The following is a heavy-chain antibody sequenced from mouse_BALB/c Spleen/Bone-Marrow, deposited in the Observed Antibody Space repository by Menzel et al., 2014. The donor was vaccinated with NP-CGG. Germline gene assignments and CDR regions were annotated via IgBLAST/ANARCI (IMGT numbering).Heavy chain of an antibody. CDR3: ARVYGWYFDV. Sequence: EVHLVESGGGLVHPGGSLKLSCVASGFTFSSYGMSWVRQTPDKRLELVATINNNGGSTYYPDSVKGQFTISRDNAKNTLYLQMSSLKSEDTAMYYCARVYGWYFDVWGAGTTVTVSS. CDR2: INNNGGST. J-gene: IGHJ1*01. V-gene: IGHV5-6-3*01. D-gene: IGHD1-1*01. CDR1: GFTFSSYG.